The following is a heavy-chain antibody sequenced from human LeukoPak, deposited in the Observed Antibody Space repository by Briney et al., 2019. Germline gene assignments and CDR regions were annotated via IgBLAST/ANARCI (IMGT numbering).Heavy chain of an antibody. V-gene: IGHV3-48*04. CDR1: GFTFSSYS. Sequence: GGSLRLSCAASGFTFSSYSMSWIRQAPGKGLEWVSYISSSGNTIYYADSVKGRFTISRDNAKNSLYLQMNSLRAEDTAVYYCARVEIAVAPPDYWGQGTLVTVSS. J-gene: IGHJ4*02. CDR3: ARVEIAVAPPDY. D-gene: IGHD6-19*01. CDR2: ISSSGNTI.